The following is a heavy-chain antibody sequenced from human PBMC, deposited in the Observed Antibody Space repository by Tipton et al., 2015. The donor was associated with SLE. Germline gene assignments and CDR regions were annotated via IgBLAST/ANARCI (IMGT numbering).Heavy chain of an antibody. V-gene: IGHV4-34*01. CDR1: GGSFSGYY. Sequence: TLSLTCAVYGGSFSGYYWSWIRQPPGKGLEWIGEINHSGSTNYSPSLKSRVTISVDTSKNQFSLKLSSVTAADTAVYYCASRSSQWLVPGWFDPWGQGTLVTVSS. CDR3: ASRSSQWLVPGWFDP. J-gene: IGHJ5*02. D-gene: IGHD6-19*01. CDR2: INHSGST.